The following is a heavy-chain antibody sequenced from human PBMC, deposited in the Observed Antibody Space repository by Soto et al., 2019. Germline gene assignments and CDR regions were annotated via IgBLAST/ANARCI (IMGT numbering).Heavy chain of an antibody. D-gene: IGHD6-13*01. CDR2: ISGSGGST. V-gene: IGHV3-23*01. J-gene: IGHJ6*02. CDR3: AKDMSQLLRYYYGMDV. CDR1: GGNFISYA. Sequence: TGGSLRLSSTASGGNFISYAMSWVRQAPGKGLEWVSAISGSGGSTYYADSVKGRFTISRDNSKNTLYLQMNSLRAEDTAVYYCAKDMSQLLRYYYGMDVWGQGTTVTVSS.